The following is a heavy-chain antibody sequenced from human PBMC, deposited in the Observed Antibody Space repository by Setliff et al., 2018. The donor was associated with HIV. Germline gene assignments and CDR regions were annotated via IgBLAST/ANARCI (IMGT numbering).Heavy chain of an antibody. J-gene: IGHJ5*02. D-gene: IGHD2-8*01. CDR1: GGSFSGFY. V-gene: IGHV4-34*01. CDR3: ARRGRDGVFIMFATGFDP. Sequence: PSETLSLTCAVYGGSFSGFYWNWIRQPPGKGLEWIGEINHSGSTYYNPSLKSRVAISVDTSENQFSLKLNSVTAADTAVYYCARRGRDGVFIMFATGFDPWGQGALVTVSS. CDR2: INHSGST.